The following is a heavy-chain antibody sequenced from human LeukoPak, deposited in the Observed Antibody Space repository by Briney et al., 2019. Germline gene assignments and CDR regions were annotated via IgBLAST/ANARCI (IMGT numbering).Heavy chain of an antibody. J-gene: IGHJ4*02. D-gene: IGHD2-2*01. Sequence: GGSLRLSCEAPGFTFSTYAMTWVRQAPGKGLGWVSVISGSGGNTYYADSVKGRFTISRDNSENTLHLQMSSLRAEDTAVYYCVKGPKVSVATNYFDHWGQGTLVTVSS. CDR2: ISGSGGNT. CDR1: GFTFSTYA. V-gene: IGHV3-23*01. CDR3: VKGPKVSVATNYFDH.